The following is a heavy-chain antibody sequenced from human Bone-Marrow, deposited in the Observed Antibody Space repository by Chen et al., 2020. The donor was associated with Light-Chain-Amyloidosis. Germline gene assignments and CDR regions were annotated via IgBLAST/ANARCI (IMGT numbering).Heavy chain of an antibody. D-gene: IGHD5-12*01. CDR3: ARVLSRDGYNYAFDI. CDR1: GFTFSSYG. CDR2: IWYDGSNK. J-gene: IGHJ3*02. V-gene: IGHV3-33*01. Sequence: QVQLVESGGGVVQPGRSLRLSCAASGFTFSSYGMHWVRQAPGKGLEWVAVIWYDGSNKYYADSVKGRFTISRDNSKNTLYLQMNSLRAGDTAVYYCARVLSRDGYNYAFDIWGQGTMVTVSS.